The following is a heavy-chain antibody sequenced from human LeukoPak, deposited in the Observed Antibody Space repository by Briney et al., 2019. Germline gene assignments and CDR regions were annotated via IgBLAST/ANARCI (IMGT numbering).Heavy chain of an antibody. Sequence: PGGSLRLSCAASGFTFSSYGMHWVRQAPGKGLEWVAVIWYDGSNKYYADSVKGRFTISRDNSKNTLYLQMNSLRAEDTAVYYCARALAAAGTGYYYYYGMDVWGQGTTVTVSS. CDR2: IWYDGSNK. J-gene: IGHJ6*02. CDR3: ARALAAAGTGYYYYYGMDV. V-gene: IGHV3-33*01. CDR1: GFTFSSYG. D-gene: IGHD6-13*01.